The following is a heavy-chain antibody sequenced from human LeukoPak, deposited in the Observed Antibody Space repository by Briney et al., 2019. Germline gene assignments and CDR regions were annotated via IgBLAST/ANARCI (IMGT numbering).Heavy chain of an antibody. CDR3: ARGRRNRYCSSTSCYNLDY. CDR2: IIPIFGTA. J-gene: IGHJ4*02. Sequence: GASVKVSCKASGGTFSSYAISWVRQAPGQGLEWMGGIIPIFGTANYAQKFQGRVTITADESTSTAYMELSSLRSEDTAVYYCARGRRNRYCSSTSCYNLDYWGQGTLVTVSS. D-gene: IGHD2-2*02. V-gene: IGHV1-69*13. CDR1: GGTFSSYA.